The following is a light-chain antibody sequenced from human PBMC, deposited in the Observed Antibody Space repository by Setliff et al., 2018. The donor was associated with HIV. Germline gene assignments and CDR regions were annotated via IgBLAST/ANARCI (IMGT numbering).Light chain of an antibody. CDR2: NNY. Sequence: QSVLTQPPSVSAAPGQRVTISCSGTSSTTAWELDQHLPGTSPKLLIYNNYQRPSGVPDRFSGSKSGSSGSLAISGLQSEDEADYYCAVWDNGLKGYVFGTGTKVTVL. J-gene: IGLJ1*01. V-gene: IGLV1-44*01. CDR1: SSTTA. CDR3: AVWDNGLKGYV.